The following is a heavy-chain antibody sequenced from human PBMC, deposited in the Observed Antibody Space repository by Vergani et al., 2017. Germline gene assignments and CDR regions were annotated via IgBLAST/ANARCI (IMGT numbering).Heavy chain of an antibody. CDR2: IWYDGSNK. V-gene: IGHV3-33*06. J-gene: IGHJ4*02. D-gene: IGHD4-11*01. CDR3: AKDSTDYSNFDY. CDR1: GFTFSSYG. Sequence: QVQLVESGGGVVQPGRSLRLSCAASGFTFSSYGMHWVRQAPGKGLEWVAVIWYDGSNKYYADSVKGRFTISRDNSKNTLYLQMNSLRAEDTAVYYCAKDSTDYSNFDYWGQGTLVTVSS.